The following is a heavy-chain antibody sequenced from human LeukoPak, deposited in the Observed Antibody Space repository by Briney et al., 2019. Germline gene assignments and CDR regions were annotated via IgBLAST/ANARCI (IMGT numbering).Heavy chain of an antibody. Sequence: PSEALSLTCTVSGGSISSYYWSWIRQPPGKGLEWIGYIYYSGSTNYNPSLKSRVTISVDTSKNQFSLKLSSVTAADTAVYYCARVPVVTARNYYYYMDVWGKGTTVTVSS. J-gene: IGHJ6*03. D-gene: IGHD2-21*02. CDR3: ARVPVVTARNYYYYMDV. CDR2: IYYSGST. CDR1: GGSISSYY. V-gene: IGHV4-59*01.